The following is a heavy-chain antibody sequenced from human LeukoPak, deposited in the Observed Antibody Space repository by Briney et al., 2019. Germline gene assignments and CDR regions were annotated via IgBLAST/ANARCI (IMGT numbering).Heavy chain of an antibody. V-gene: IGHV1-18*01. CDR2: INAYNGNT. Sequence: ASVKVSXKASGYTFISYGITWVRQAPGQGLEWMGWINAYNGNTNYAQRLQGRVTMTTDTSTSTAYMELRSLRSDDTAIYYCARVVGPAAAGAFNWFDPWGQGTLVTVSS. D-gene: IGHD6-13*01. CDR3: ARVVGPAAAGAFNWFDP. J-gene: IGHJ5*02. CDR1: GYTFISYG.